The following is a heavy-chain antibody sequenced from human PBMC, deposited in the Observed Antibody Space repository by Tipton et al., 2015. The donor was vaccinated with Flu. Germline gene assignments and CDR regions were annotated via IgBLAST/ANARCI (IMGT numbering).Heavy chain of an antibody. Sequence: GLVKPSETLSLTCAVPDYSISSGYFWGWIRQPPGKGLDWIGSIYHSGTTYYRPSLKSRVTLSVDTSKNQFSLKVSSVTAADTAVYYCVRVRSTATRAEVADDGFDVWGQGTLVTVSS. CDR3: VRVRSTATRAEVADDGFDV. CDR1: DYSISSGYF. CDR2: IYHSGTT. V-gene: IGHV4-38-2*01. J-gene: IGHJ3*01. D-gene: IGHD1-1*01.